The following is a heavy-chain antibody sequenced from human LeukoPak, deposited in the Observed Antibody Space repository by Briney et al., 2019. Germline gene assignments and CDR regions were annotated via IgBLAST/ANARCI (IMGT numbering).Heavy chain of an antibody. CDR2: IRSKAYGATT. Sequence: GGSLRLSCTPSGFTFSDYAMSWFRQAPGKGLEWVGFIRSKAYGATTEYAASVKGRFTISRDNARNSLYLQMNDVRVDDTAVYFCARDLSSMTVPIYFDHWGQGALVSVSS. V-gene: IGHV3-49*03. D-gene: IGHD3-22*01. CDR3: ARDLSSMTVPIYFDH. CDR1: GFTFSDYA. J-gene: IGHJ4*02.